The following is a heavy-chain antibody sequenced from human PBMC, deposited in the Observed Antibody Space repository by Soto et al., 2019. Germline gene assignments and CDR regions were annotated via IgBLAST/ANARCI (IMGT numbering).Heavy chain of an antibody. V-gene: IGHV4-61*01. Sequence: QVQLQESGPGLVKPSETLSLTCTVSGGSVSSGSYYWSWLRQPPGKGLEWIGYIYYSGSTNYNPSLRRRVTISGDTSKNHVSLKLSSVTAADTAVYYCARNTAMVPFDYWGQGTLVTVSS. CDR1: GGSVSSGSYY. CDR3: ARNTAMVPFDY. J-gene: IGHJ4*02. CDR2: IYYSGST. D-gene: IGHD5-18*01.